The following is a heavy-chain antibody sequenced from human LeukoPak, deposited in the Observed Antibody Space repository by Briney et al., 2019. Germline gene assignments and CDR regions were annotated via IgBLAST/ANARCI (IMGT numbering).Heavy chain of an antibody. CDR3: ARESGKFDY. Sequence: PGGSLRLTCVASGLPIGDFAMHWVRQAPGQGLEWVSLISGDGVSTFFTDSVKGRFSISRDNSKNSLFPEMSSLRTEDTAMYYCARESGKFDYWGQGTLVAVSS. V-gene: IGHV3-43*02. J-gene: IGHJ4*02. CDR1: GLPIGDFA. CDR2: ISGDGVST.